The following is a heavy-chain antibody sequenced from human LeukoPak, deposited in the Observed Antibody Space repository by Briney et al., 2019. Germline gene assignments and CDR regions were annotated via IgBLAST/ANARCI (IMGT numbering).Heavy chain of an antibody. D-gene: IGHD5-18*01. CDR3: ARGVDTARRKWFDP. CDR1: GGPFSGYY. J-gene: IGHJ5*02. Sequence: SETLSLTCAVYGGPFSGYYWSWIRQPPGKGLEWIGEINHSGSTNYNPSLKSRVTISVDTSKNQFSLKLSSVTAADTAVYYCARGVDTARRKWFDPWGQGTLVTVSS. V-gene: IGHV4-34*01. CDR2: INHSGST.